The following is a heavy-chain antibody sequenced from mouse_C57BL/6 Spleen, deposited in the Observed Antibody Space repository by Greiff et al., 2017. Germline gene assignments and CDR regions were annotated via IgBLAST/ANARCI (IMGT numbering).Heavy chain of an antibody. CDR3: ARWGYGSRVWFAY. V-gene: IGHV1-85*01. Sequence: VHLVESGPELVKPGASVKLSCKASGYTFTSYDINWVKQRPGQGLEWIGWIYPRDGSTKYNEKFKGKATLTVDTSSSTAYMELHSLTSEDSAVYFCARWGYGSRVWFAYWGQGTLVTVSA. CDR2: IYPRDGST. D-gene: IGHD1-1*01. J-gene: IGHJ3*01. CDR1: GYTFTSYD.